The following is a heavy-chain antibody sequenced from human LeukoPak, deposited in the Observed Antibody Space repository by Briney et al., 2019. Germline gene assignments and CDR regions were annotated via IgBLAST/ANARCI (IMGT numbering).Heavy chain of an antibody. CDR2: ISHGGNP. Sequence: SETLSLTCTVSGDSITSSSYYWGWIRQPPGKGLEWIGTISHGGNPYYNPSLKSRVSISGDTSKTQFSLTLSSVTAADTAVYYCLNFTASTIMNYWGQGALVIVSS. CDR1: GDSITSSSYY. V-gene: IGHV4-39*07. J-gene: IGHJ4*02. CDR3: LNFTASTIMNY. D-gene: IGHD5/OR15-5a*01.